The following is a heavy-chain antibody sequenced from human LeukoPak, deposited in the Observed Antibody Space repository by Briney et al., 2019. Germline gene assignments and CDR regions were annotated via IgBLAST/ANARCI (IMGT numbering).Heavy chain of an antibody. CDR1: GYTLTELS. D-gene: IGHD3-22*01. CDR2: FDPEDGET. CDR3: ATAKGTYYYDSSGYFYY. Sequence: ASVKVSCKVSGYTLTELSMHWVRQAPGKGLEWMGGFDPEDGETIYAQKFQGRVTMTEDTSTDTAYMELSSLRSEDTAVYYCATAKGTYYYDSSGYFYYWGQGTLVTVSS. V-gene: IGHV1-24*01. J-gene: IGHJ4*02.